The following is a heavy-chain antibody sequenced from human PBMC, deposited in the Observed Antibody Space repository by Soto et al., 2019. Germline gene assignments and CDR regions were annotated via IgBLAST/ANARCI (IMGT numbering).Heavy chain of an antibody. CDR2: ISGSGGST. D-gene: IGHD3-16*01. CDR1: GFTFSSYA. CDR3: AKGRDYIRAFDI. J-gene: IGHJ3*02. Sequence: PGGSLRLSCAASGFTFSSYAMSWVRQAPRKGLEWVSAISGSGGSTYYADSVKGRFTISRDNSKNTLYLQMNSLRAEDTAVYYCAKGRDYIRAFDIWGQGTMVTVSS. V-gene: IGHV3-23*01.